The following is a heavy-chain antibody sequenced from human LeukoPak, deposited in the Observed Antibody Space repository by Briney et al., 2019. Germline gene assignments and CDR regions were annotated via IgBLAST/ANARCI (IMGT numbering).Heavy chain of an antibody. CDR2: IDWDDDK. J-gene: IGHJ4*02. CDR3: ARIRDQESPYYFDY. Sequence: ESGPTLVNPTQTLTLTCTFSGFSLSTSGMCVSWIRQPPGKALEWLARIDWDDDKYYSTSLKTRLTISKDTSKNQVVLTMTNMDPVDTATYYCARIRDQESPYYFDYWGQGTLVTVSS. CDR1: GFSLSTSGMC. V-gene: IGHV2-70*11.